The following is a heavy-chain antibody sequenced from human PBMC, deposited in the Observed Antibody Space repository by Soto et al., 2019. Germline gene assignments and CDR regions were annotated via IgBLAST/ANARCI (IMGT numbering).Heavy chain of an antibody. D-gene: IGHD3-3*01. CDR3: ARQYYDFWSGYNYGMDV. CDR2: MNPNNGNT. V-gene: IGHV1-8*01. Sequence: QVQLVQSGAEVKKPGASVKVSCKASGYTFTSYDINWVRQATGQGLEWMGWMNPNNGNTGYAQKFQGRVTMTRNTSISTAYMELNSLRSEDTAVYYCARQYYDFWSGYNYGMDVWGQGTTVTVSS. CDR1: GYTFTSYD. J-gene: IGHJ6*02.